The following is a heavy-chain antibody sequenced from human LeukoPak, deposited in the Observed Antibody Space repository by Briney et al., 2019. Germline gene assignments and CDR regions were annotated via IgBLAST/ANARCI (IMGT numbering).Heavy chain of an antibody. CDR3: ARTGGSFYFYYYMDV. Sequence: SETLSLTCAVYGGSFSGYYWSWIRQPPGKGLEWIGEINHSGSTNYNPSLKSRVTISVDTSKNQFSLRLSSVTAADTALYYCARTGGSFYFYYYMDVWGRGTTVTVPS. CDR2: INHSGST. J-gene: IGHJ6*03. CDR1: GGSFSGYY. D-gene: IGHD1-26*01. V-gene: IGHV4-34*01.